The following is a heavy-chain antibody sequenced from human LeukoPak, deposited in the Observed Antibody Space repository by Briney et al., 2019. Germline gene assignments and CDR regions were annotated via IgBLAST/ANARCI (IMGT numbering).Heavy chain of an antibody. CDR3: AAGSSGWYVDY. CDR1: GYTFSSYY. D-gene: IGHD6-19*01. Sequence: ASVKVSCKASGYTFSSYYMHWMRQAPGQGLEWMGIIDPSGGGTSYAQKFQERVTITRDMSTGTAYMELSSLRSEDTAMYYCAAGSSGWYVDYWGQGTLVTVSS. CDR2: IDPSGGGT. J-gene: IGHJ4*02. V-gene: IGHV1-46*01.